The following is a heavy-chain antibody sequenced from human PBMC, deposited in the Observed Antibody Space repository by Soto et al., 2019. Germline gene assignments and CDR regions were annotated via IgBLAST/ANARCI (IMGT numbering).Heavy chain of an antibody. V-gene: IGHV3-21*01. Sequence: GGSLRLSCAASGFTFSSYSINWVRQAPGKGLEWVSSISSSSTYIYYADSVKGRFTISRDNAKNSVYLQMNSLRAEDTAVYYYARGSSSDFDYWGQGTLVTVSS. CDR1: GFTFSSYS. D-gene: IGHD3-10*01. CDR2: ISSSSTYI. CDR3: ARGSSSDFDY. J-gene: IGHJ4*02.